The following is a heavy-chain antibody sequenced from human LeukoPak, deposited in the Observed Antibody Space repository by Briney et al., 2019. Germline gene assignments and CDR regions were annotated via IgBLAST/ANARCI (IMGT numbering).Heavy chain of an antibody. D-gene: IGHD2-21*02. V-gene: IGHV3-48*04. Sequence: GGSLRLSCVASGFTFSNCGMNWVRQAPGKGLEWVSYISSSISTIYYADSVKGRFTISRDNAKNSLYLQMNSLRAEDTAVYYCARDYSVGYCGGDCYSWYFDLWGRGTLVTVSS. J-gene: IGHJ2*01. CDR1: GFTFSNCG. CDR3: ARDYSVGYCGGDCYSWYFDL. CDR2: ISSSISTI.